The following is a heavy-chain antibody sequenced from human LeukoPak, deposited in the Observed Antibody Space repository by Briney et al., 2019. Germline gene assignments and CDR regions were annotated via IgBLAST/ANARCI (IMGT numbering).Heavy chain of an antibody. CDR1: GFTVSSNY. J-gene: IGHJ4*02. CDR3: ARDMVGDYVF. Sequence: KTGGSLRLSCAASGFTVSSNYMSWVRQAPGKGLEWVSSISSSSSYIYYADSVKGRFTISRDNAKNSLYLQMNSLRAEDTAVYYCARDMVGDYVFWGQGTLVTVSS. D-gene: IGHD4-17*01. V-gene: IGHV3-21*01. CDR2: ISSSSSYI.